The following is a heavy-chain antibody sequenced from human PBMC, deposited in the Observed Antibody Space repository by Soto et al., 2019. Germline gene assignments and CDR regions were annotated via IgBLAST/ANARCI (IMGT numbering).Heavy chain of an antibody. D-gene: IGHD5-12*01. V-gene: IGHV3-30*04. CDR3: ARVNYSGYDFYYYYGMDV. CDR1: GFTFSSYA. Sequence: QVQLVESGGGVVQPGRSLRLSCAASGFTFSSYAMHWVRQAPGKGLEWVAVISYDGRNKYYADSVKGRFTISRDNSKNTLYLQMSSLRAEDTAVYYCARVNYSGYDFYYYYGMDVWGQGTTVTVSS. CDR2: ISYDGRNK. J-gene: IGHJ6*02.